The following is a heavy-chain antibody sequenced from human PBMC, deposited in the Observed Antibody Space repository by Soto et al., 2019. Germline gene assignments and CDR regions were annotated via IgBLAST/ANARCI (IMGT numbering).Heavy chain of an antibody. CDR1: GFTFSAYD. V-gene: IGHV3-48*03. CDR2: ISGTGGAV. D-gene: IGHD6-25*01. J-gene: IGHJ5*02. CDR3: TGEVGQTCTSAGGSYNGFDV. Sequence: GGSLRLSCAASGFTFSAYDMNWVRQAPGKALEWIAYISGTGGAVHHADSVKGRFTISRDNAKYSLFLQLSVLRVDDTAVYFCTGEVGQTCTSAGGSYNGFDVWGQGTLVTVSS.